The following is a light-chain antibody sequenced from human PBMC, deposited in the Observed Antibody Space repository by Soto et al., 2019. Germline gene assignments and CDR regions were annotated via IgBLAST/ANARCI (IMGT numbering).Light chain of an antibody. CDR3: QHYNEWPLS. Sequence: ETVMTHSPAALSVSPGERATLSCRASQNVYNNLAWYQQKPGQAPRLLIYHASSRATGIPARFSGSGSGTESTLSIRSLQSEALAVYYCQHYNEWPLSVGGATNVEIK. CDR1: QNVYNN. V-gene: IGKV3-15*01. CDR2: HAS. J-gene: IGKJ4*01.